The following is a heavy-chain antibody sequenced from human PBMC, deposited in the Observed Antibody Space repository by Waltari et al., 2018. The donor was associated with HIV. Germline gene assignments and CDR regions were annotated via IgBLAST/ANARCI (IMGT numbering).Heavy chain of an antibody. V-gene: IGHV4-59*01. CDR2: IHYSGRS. CDR1: GGSISVYY. J-gene: IGHJ6*02. D-gene: IGHD3-22*01. Sequence: QVQLRESGPGLVKPSEPLSLTCTVSGGSISVYYWSWLRQPPGKGLEWIGYIHYSGRSDYRPSLKSRVTISVDTSKNQFSLKLRSVTAADTAVYYCARGHYYDGSGAYYYYGMDVWGQGTTVTVS. CDR3: ARGHYYDGSGAYYYYGMDV.